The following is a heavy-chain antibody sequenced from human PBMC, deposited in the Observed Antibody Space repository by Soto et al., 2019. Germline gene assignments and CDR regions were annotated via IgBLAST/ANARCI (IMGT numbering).Heavy chain of an antibody. J-gene: IGHJ3*02. Sequence: QVQLVQSGAEVKKPGSSVKVSCKASGGTFSSYAISWVRQAPGQGLEWMGGIIPIFGTANYAQKFQGRVTITADESTSTAYMELSSLRSEDTAVYYCAGSPQPTYCGGDCYSDAFDIWGQGTMVTVSS. CDR2: IIPIFGTA. CDR1: GGTFSSYA. CDR3: AGSPQPTYCGGDCYSDAFDI. D-gene: IGHD2-21*02. V-gene: IGHV1-69*01.